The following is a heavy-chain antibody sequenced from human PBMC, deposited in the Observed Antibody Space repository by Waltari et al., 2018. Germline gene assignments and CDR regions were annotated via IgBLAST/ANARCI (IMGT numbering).Heavy chain of an antibody. V-gene: IGHV3-20*04. D-gene: IGHD3-16*01. Sequence: EVQLAESGGAVVRPGGSLRLTCVASGFKFNDYGMSWVRRVPGKGLEWVSGITWNGGIISYSDSVKGRFTITRDNDKNSRSLQMTSLRVEDTALYYCARYLNWGLPRFDNWGQGTQVTVSS. CDR2: ITWNGGII. J-gene: IGHJ4*02. CDR3: ARYLNWGLPRFDN. CDR1: GFKFNDYG.